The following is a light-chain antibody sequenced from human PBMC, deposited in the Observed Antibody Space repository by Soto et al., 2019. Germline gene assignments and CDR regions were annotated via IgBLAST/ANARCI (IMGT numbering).Light chain of an antibody. Sequence: DIILTQSPDSLSLSPGERATLSCRASQSVSSNNLAWYQQKPGQAPRLLIYGASRMATGIPDRFSGSGSGTDFTLTISRLEPEDFAVYYCQQYGSSGTFGQGTKVDIK. V-gene: IGKV3-20*01. CDR1: QSVSSNN. CDR3: QQYGSSGT. J-gene: IGKJ1*01. CDR2: GAS.